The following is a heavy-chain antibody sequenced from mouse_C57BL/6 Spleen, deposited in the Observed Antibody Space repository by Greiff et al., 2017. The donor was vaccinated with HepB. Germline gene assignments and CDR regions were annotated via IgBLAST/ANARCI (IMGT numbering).Heavy chain of an antibody. Sequence: VQLQQPWAELVMPGASVKLSCKASGYTFTSYWMHWVKQRPGQGLEWIGMIHPNSGSTNYNEKFKSKATLTVDKSSSTAYMQLSSLTSEDSAVYYCARWTEGFAYWGQGTLVTVSA. J-gene: IGHJ3*01. CDR2: IHPNSGST. CDR1: GYTFTSYW. V-gene: IGHV1-64*01. CDR3: ARWTEGFAY.